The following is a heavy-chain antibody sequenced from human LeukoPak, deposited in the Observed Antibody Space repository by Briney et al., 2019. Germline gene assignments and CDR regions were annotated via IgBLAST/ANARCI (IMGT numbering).Heavy chain of an antibody. J-gene: IGHJ3*02. CDR1: GGSISSSSYY. Sequence: SSETLSLTCTVSGGSISSSSYYWGWIRQPPGKGLEWIGSIYYSGSTYYNPSLKSRVTISVDTSKNQFSLKLSSVTVADTAVYYCARLAGTALNAFDIWGQGTMVTVSS. V-gene: IGHV4-39*01. CDR3: ARLAGTALNAFDI. CDR2: IYYSGST. D-gene: IGHD6-19*01.